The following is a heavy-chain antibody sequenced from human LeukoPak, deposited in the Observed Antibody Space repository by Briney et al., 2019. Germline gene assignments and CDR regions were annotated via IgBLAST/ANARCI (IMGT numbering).Heavy chain of an antibody. V-gene: IGHV3-23*01. CDR2: ILDSGYST. CDR3: AKLGGHPLHNYYVGV. D-gene: IGHD3-16*01. Sequence: GSLRLSCAASGFTFSSYAMSWVRQAPGKGLEWVSGILDSGYSTYYANSVKGRFTISRDNSNNTLYLQMNSLRAEDTAVYYCAKLGGHPLHNYYVGVWGKGTAVAVSS. J-gene: IGHJ6*03. CDR1: GFTFSSYA.